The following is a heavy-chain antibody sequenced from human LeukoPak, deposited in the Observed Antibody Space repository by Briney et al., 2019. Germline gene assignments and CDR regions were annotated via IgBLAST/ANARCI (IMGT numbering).Heavy chain of an antibody. Sequence: SETLSLTCSVSGGSISPYYWSWIRQPPGKGLEWIGYIYYSGSTNYNPSLKSRVTISVDTSKKQYSLRLSSVTAADTAVYYCARGGSDGWFDPWGQGTLVTVSS. CDR3: ARGGSDGWFDP. CDR1: GGSISPYY. CDR2: IYYSGST. D-gene: IGHD3-16*01. V-gene: IGHV4-59*01. J-gene: IGHJ5*02.